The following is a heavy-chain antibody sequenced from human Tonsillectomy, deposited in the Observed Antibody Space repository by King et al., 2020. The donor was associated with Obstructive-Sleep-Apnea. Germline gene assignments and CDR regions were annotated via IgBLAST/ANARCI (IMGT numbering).Heavy chain of an antibody. Sequence: VQLQESGPGLVKPSETLSLTCNVSGGSVSSGSYYWSWIRQPPGKGLEWIGYIYYSGSTNYNPSLKSRVTISVDTSKNQFSLKLSSVTAADTAVYYCARDSEGWFDPWGQGTLVTVSS. CDR1: GGSVSSGSYY. J-gene: IGHJ5*02. CDR2: IYYSGST. CDR3: ARDSEGWFDP. V-gene: IGHV4-61*01.